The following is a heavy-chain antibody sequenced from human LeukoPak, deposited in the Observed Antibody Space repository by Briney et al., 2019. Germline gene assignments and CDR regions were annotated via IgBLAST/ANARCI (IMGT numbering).Heavy chain of an antibody. J-gene: IGHJ4*02. V-gene: IGHV3-23*01. CDR2: ISGSGGST. D-gene: IGHD1-14*01. Sequence: QSGGSLRLSCAASGFTFSSYAMSWVRQAPGKGLEWASAISGSGGSTYYADSVKGRFTISRDNSKNTLYLQMNSLRAEDTAVYYCAKTNLYRDYYFDYWGQGTLVTVSS. CDR3: AKTNLYRDYYFDY. CDR1: GFTFSSYA.